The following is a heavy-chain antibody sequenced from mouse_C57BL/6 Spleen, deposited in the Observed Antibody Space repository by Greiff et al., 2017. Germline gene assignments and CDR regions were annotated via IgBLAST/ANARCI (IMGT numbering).Heavy chain of an antibody. D-gene: IGHD1-1*01. CDR2: IDPSDSYT. CDR3: ASPSYYGSSYGYFDV. V-gene: IGHV1-59*01. J-gene: IGHJ1*03. CDR1: GYTFTSYW. Sequence: QVQLQQPGAELVRPGTSVKLSCKASGYTFTSYWMHWVKQRPGPGLEWIGVIDPSDSYTNYNQKFKGKATLTVDTSSSTAYMQLSSLTSEASAVYYCASPSYYGSSYGYFDVWGTGTTVTVSS.